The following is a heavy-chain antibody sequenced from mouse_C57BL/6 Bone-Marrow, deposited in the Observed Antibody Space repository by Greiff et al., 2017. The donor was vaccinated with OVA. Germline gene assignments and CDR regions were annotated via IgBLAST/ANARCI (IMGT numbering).Heavy chain of an antibody. CDR2: IYPRSGNT. V-gene: IGHV1-81*01. D-gene: IGHD2-1*01. Sequence: QVLLQQSGAELARPGASVKLSCKASGYTFTSYGISWVKQRTGQGLEWIGEIYPRSGNTYYNEKFKGKATLTADKSSSTAYMELRSLTSEDSAVYFCARYGKRAMDYWGQGTSVTVSS. J-gene: IGHJ4*01. CDR1: GYTFTSYG. CDR3: ARYGKRAMDY.